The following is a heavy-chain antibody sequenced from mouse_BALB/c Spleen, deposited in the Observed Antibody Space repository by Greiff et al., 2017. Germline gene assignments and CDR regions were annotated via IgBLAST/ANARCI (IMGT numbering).Heavy chain of an antibody. V-gene: IGHV1-12*01. Sequence: QVQLQQPGAELVKPGASVKMSCKASGYTFTSYNMHWVKQTPGQGLEWIGAIYPGNGDTSYNQKFKGKATLTADKSSSTAYMQLSSLTSEDSAVYYCARYDYTWFAYWGQGSLVTVSA. J-gene: IGHJ3*01. CDR3: ARYDYTWFAY. CDR2: IYPGNGDT. D-gene: IGHD2-4*01. CDR1: GYTFTSYN.